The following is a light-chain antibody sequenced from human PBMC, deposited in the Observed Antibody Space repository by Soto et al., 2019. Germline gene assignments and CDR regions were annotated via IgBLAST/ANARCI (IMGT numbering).Light chain of an antibody. CDR1: QSVSSSQ. J-gene: IGKJ5*01. Sequence: EFVLTQSPGALSLPPGERATLSCRASQSVSSSQLAWYQQKPGQAPRLLMYGASSRATGIPDRLSGSGSGTDFTLTISRLEPEDFAVYYCQQYGSSPITFGQGTRLESK. CDR2: GAS. V-gene: IGKV3-20*01. CDR3: QQYGSSPIT.